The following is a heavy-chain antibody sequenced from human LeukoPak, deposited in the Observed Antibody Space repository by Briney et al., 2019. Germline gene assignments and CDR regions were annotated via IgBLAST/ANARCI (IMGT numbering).Heavy chain of an antibody. CDR1: GFTFSTYW. Sequence: GGSLRLSCEGSGFTFSTYWMDWVRQSPGKRLEWLASIHPDGSQKDYVESVKGRFTISRGNAKKSLYLQMNSLRAEDTATYYCATDRGYSSFDYWGQGTLVTVSS. D-gene: IGHD3-22*01. CDR3: ATDRGYSSFDY. CDR2: IHPDGSQK. J-gene: IGHJ4*02. V-gene: IGHV3-7*01.